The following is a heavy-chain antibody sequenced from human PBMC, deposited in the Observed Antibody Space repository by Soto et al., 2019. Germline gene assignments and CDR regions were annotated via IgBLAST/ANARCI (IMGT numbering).Heavy chain of an antibody. V-gene: IGHV4-31*03. D-gene: IGHD5-18*01. Sequence: SETLSLTCTVSGGSISSGGYYWSWIRQHPGKGLEWIGYIYYSGSTYYNPSLKSRVTISVDTSKNQFSLKLSSATAADTAVYYCARASSTRGYSYGYWFDPWGQGTLVTVSS. CDR3: ARASSTRGYSYGYWFDP. CDR1: GGSISSGGYY. CDR2: IYYSGST. J-gene: IGHJ5*02.